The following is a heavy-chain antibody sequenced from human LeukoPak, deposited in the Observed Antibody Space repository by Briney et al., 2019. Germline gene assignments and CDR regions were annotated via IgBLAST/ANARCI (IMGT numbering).Heavy chain of an antibody. CDR3: ARRVRGVNDAFDI. D-gene: IGHD3-10*01. CDR1: GGSFSAYY. Sequence: KASETLSLTCTVYGGSFSAYYWSWIRQPPGKGLEWIGEINHSGSTNYNPSLKSRVTISVDTSKNQFSLKLSSVTAADTAVYYCARRVRGVNDAFDIWGQGTMVTVSS. V-gene: IGHV4-34*01. J-gene: IGHJ3*02. CDR2: INHSGST.